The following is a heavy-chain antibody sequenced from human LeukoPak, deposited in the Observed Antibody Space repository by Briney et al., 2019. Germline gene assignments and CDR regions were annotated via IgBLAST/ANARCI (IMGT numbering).Heavy chain of an antibody. CDR3: ARVAAEVVGVPGAIGFGWLRRDYYYMDV. J-gene: IGHJ6*03. CDR2: INPSGGST. V-gene: IGHV1-46*01. Sequence: ASVKVSCKASGYTFTGYYMHWVRQAPGQGLEWMGIINPSGGSTSYAQKFQGRVTMTRDMSTSTVYMELSSLRSEDTAVYYCARVAAEVVGVPGAIGFGWLRRDYYYMDVWGKGTTVTVSS. CDR1: GYTFTGYY. D-gene: IGHD2-2*02.